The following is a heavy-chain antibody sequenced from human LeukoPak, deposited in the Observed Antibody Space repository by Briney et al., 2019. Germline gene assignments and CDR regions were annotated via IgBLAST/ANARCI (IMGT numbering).Heavy chain of an antibody. J-gene: IGHJ6*03. V-gene: IGHV1-18*01. D-gene: IGHD2-21*01. CDR2: ISAYNGNT. Sequence: ASVKVSCKASGYTFTSYGISWVQQAPGQELEWMGWISAYNGNTNYAQKLQGRVTMTTDTSTSTAYMELRSLRSDDTAVYYCARGQVIVGYYYYMDVWGKGTTVTVSS. CDR1: GYTFTSYG. CDR3: ARGQVIVGYYYYMDV.